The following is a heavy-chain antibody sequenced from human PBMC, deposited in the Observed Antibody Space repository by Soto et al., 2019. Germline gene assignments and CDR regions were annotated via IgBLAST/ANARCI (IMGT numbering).Heavy chain of an antibody. Sequence: PGGSLRLSCAASGFTFSRYAMTWVRQAPGKGLEWVSAIGASGSGGSTYYADSVKGRFTISRDNSKNTLYLQMNSLRAEDTAVYYCAKGKYSSSWYNGLDVWGQGTTVTAP. D-gene: IGHD6-13*01. CDR2: IGASGSGGST. V-gene: IGHV3-23*01. CDR1: GFTFSRYA. J-gene: IGHJ6*02. CDR3: AKGKYSSSWYNGLDV.